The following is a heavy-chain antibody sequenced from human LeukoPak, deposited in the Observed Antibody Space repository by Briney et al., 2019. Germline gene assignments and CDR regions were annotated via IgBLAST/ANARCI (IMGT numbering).Heavy chain of an antibody. D-gene: IGHD2-15*01. CDR2: IIPIFGTA. CDR1: GYTFTGYY. V-gene: IGHV1-69*13. CDR3: AREVVVAATGGDFYFDY. J-gene: IGHJ4*02. Sequence: SVKVSCKASGYTFTGYYLHWVRQAPGQGLEWMGGIIPIFGTANYAQKFQGRVTITADESTSTAYMELSSLRSEDTAVYYCAREVVVAATGGDFYFDYWGQGTLVTVSS.